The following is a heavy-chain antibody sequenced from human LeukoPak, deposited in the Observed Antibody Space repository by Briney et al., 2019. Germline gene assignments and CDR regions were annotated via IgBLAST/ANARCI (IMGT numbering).Heavy chain of an antibody. Sequence: GGSLRLSCEASGFTFSAYAMTWVRQAPGKGLEWVSTISGSGDATYYADSVKGRFTISRDNSKSTLYLQMNSLRAEDTALYYCARAYYYDSGSYYGHFDYWGRGTLVTVSS. CDR2: ISGSGDAT. CDR3: ARAYYYDSGSYYGHFDY. D-gene: IGHD3-10*01. CDR1: GFTFSAYA. V-gene: IGHV3-23*01. J-gene: IGHJ4*02.